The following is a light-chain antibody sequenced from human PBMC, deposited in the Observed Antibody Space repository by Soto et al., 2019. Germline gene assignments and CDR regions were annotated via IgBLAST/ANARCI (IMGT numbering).Light chain of an antibody. V-gene: IGKV3-20*01. J-gene: IGKJ1*01. CDR2: GAS. CDR3: QQYGSSPRT. CDR1: QSVSSSY. Sequence: EIVLTQSPGTLSLSPGERATLSCRASQSVSSSYLAWYQQKPGQAPRLLIYGASSRATGIPDRFSGSGSGTDFTLIISRLEPEDFAVYYRQQYGSSPRTFGQGTKLDIK.